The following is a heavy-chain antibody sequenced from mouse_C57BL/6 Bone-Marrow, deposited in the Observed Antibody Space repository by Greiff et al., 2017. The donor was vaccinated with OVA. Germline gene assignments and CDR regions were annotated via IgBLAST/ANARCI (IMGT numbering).Heavy chain of an antibody. D-gene: IGHD1-1*01. CDR3: ARVPSYGSSFDY. Sequence: QVQLQQPGAELVKPGASVKLSCKASGYTFTSYWMHWVKQRPGQGLEWIGMIHPNSGSTNYNEKFKSKATLTVDKSSSTAYMQLSSLTSEDSAVYYCARVPSYGSSFDYWGQGTTLTVSS. CDR2: IHPNSGST. V-gene: IGHV1-64*01. J-gene: IGHJ2*01. CDR1: GYTFTSYW.